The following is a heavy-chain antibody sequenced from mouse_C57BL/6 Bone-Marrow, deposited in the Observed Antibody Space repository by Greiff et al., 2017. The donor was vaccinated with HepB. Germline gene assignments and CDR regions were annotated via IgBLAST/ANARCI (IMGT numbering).Heavy chain of an antibody. J-gene: IGHJ2*01. D-gene: IGHD1-1*01. CDR3: ARWAITTVVAVYYFDY. CDR1: GFTFTDYY. Sequence: EVQGVESGGGLVQPGGSLSLSCAASGFTFTDYYMSWVRQPPGKALEWLGFIRNKANGYTTDYSASVKGRFTISRDNSQSILYLQMNALRAEDSATYYCARWAITTVVAVYYFDYWGQGTTLTVSS. CDR2: IRNKANGYTT. V-gene: IGHV7-3*01.